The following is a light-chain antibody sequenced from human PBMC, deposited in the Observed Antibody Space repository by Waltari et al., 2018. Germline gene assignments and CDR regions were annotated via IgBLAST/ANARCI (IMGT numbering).Light chain of an antibody. CDR3: QQYDRSPET. J-gene: IGKJ2*01. CDR1: QSVTSNY. Sequence: EIVLTQSPGTLSLSPGERATLSCRASQSVTSNYLAWYQQRPGQAPRLLIYGASNRATGIPDRFSGSGSGTDFSLTINRLGPEDFAVYYCQQYDRSPETFGQGTKLEIK. CDR2: GAS. V-gene: IGKV3-20*01.